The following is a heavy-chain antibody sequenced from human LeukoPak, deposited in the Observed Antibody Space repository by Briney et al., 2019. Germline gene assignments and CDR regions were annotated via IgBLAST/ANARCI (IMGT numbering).Heavy chain of an antibody. CDR3: ARVLIARFGELYLDY. CDR2: IYHSGSI. V-gene: IGHV4-4*02. CDR1: GGSISSRNW. D-gene: IGHD3-10*01. J-gene: IGHJ4*02. Sequence: PSETLSLTCAVSGGSISSRNWWSWVRQPPGKGLEWIGEIYHSGSINYNPSLKSRVTISVDKSKNQFSLKLSSVTAADTAVYYCARVLIARFGELYLDYWGQGTLVTVSS.